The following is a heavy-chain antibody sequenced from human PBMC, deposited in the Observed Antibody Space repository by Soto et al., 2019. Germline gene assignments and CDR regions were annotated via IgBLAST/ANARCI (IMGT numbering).Heavy chain of an antibody. J-gene: IGHJ6*02. CDR2: ISSYGSDT. V-gene: IGHV3-74*01. D-gene: IGHD3-16*01. CDR3: ASNYAYAEGYYWYGIDV. Sequence: LRLSCAASGFTFSRYWMHWVRQAPGKGLVWVSRISSYGSDTHYADSVKGRFTISRDNAKNTVYLQMNSLRAEDTAVYYCASNYAYAEGYYWYGIDVWGQGITVTVSS. CDR1: GFTFSRYW.